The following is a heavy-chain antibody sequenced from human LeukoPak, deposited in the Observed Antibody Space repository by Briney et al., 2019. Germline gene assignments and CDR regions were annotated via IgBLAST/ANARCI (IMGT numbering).Heavy chain of an antibody. J-gene: IGHJ6*03. Sequence: GASVKVSCKASGYTFTTYYMHWVRQAPGQGLEWMGIINPSGGSTSYAQKFQGRVTMTRDTSTSTVYMELSSLRSEDTAVYYCARARPVLYCSSTSCPIYYYYYMDVWGKGTTVTVSS. CDR3: ARARPVLYCSSTSCPIYYYYYMDV. CDR2: INPSGGST. D-gene: IGHD2-2*01. V-gene: IGHV1-46*01. CDR1: GYTFTTYY.